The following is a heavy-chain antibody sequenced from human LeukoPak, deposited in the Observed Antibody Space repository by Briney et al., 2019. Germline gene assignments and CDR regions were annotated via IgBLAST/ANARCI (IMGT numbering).Heavy chain of an antibody. D-gene: IGHD4-11*01. V-gene: IGHV4-39*07. CDR3: ARGLNYAFDY. CDR2: ISYSGST. Sequence: SETLSLTCNVSGGSISTSGYFWGWIRQPPGKGLEWIGSISYSGSTYYNPSLKSRVTISVDMSKNQFSLKLNSVTAADTAVYYCARGLNYAFDYWAQGPLVTVSS. CDR1: GGSISTSGYF. J-gene: IGHJ4*02.